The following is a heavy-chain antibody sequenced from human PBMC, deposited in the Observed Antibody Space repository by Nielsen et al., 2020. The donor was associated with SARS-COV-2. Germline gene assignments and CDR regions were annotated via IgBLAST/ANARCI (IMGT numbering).Heavy chain of an antibody. J-gene: IGHJ4*02. Sequence: GGSLRLSCAASGFIFSDYYMGWIRQAPGKGLEWVSYISSSGSTIYYADSVRGRFTISRDSARSSIYLQMNSLRAEDTAVYYCASSGWLDYWGQGTLVTVSS. CDR1: GFIFSDYY. CDR2: ISSSGSTI. V-gene: IGHV3-11*04. CDR3: ASSGWLDY. D-gene: IGHD6-19*01.